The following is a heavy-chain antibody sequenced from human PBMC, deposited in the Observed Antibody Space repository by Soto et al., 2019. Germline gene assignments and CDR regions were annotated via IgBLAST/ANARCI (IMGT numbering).Heavy chain of an antibody. CDR3: AKDLARPFGAH. Sequence: GGSLRLSCAASGFTFSSYAMSWVRQAPGKGLEWVSAISGSGGSTYYADSVKGRFTISRDNSKNTLCLQMNSLRAEDTAVYYCAKDLARPFGAHWGQGTLVTVSS. V-gene: IGHV3-23*01. CDR2: ISGSGGST. J-gene: IGHJ4*02. D-gene: IGHD6-6*01. CDR1: GFTFSSYA.